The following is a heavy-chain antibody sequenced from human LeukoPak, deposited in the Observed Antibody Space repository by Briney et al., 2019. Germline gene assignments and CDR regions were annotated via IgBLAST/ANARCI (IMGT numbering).Heavy chain of an antibody. J-gene: IGHJ4*02. D-gene: IGHD3-3*01. Sequence: ASVKVSCKASGYTFTSYDINWVRQATGQGLEWMGWMNPNSGNTGYAQKFQGRVTMTTDTSTSTAYMELRSLRSDDTAVYYCARGGITIFGVVTNFDYWGQGTLVTVSS. CDR1: GYTFTSYD. CDR2: MNPNSGNT. V-gene: IGHV1-8*01. CDR3: ARGGITIFGVVTNFDY.